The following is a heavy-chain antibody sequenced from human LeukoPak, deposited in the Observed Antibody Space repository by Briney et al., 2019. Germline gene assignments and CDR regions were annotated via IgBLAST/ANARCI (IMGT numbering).Heavy chain of an antibody. CDR2: INPNSGDT. CDR3: AREESGWFLDN. D-gene: IGHD6-19*01. CDR1: GYTFTAYY. Sequence: ASVKVSCKASGYTFTAYYVHWVRQAPGQGLEWMGWINPNSGDTSSAQKFQGRVTMTRDTSISTVYMELSSLRSDDTAVYYCAREESGWFLDNWGQGTLVTVSS. V-gene: IGHV1-2*02. J-gene: IGHJ4*02.